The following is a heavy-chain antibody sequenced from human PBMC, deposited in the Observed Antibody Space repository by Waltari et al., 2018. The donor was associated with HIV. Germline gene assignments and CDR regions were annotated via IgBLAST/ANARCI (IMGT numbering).Heavy chain of an antibody. J-gene: IGHJ4*02. CDR3: ARQLLF. CDR1: GFTFSSYS. CDR2: MRNTCSTK. D-gene: IGHD1-1*01. V-gene: IGHV3-48*02. Sequence: EVQLVESGGGLVQPGGSLRLSCAASGFTFSSYSMNWVRQARGKGVVWVAYMRNTCSTKYYAESGKGRFTITRDNAKNSLYLQMNSLRDEDTAVYYCARQLLFWGQGTLVTVSS.